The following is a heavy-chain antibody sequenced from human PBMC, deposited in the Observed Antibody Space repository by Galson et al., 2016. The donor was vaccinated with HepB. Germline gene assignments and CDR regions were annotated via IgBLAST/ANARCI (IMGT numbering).Heavy chain of an antibody. CDR2: ISYSSSHI. CDR3: ARDNVDRLRRVTFDI. Sequence: LRLSCAASGFTFAAYSMSWVRQAPGKGLEWASYISYSSSHIYYADSVKGRFTISRDHAKNSVYLQMNSLRAEDTALYYCARDNVDRLRRVTFDIWGQGTMVTVSS. D-gene: IGHD2-8*01. CDR1: GFTFAAYS. J-gene: IGHJ3*02. V-gene: IGHV3-21*01.